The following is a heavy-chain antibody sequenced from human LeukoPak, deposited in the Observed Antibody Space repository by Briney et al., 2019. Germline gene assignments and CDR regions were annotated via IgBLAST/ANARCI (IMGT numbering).Heavy chain of an antibody. CDR3: ARAGCSSTSCKNYYYYYMDV. Sequence: SETLSLTCIVSGGSISSGGYYWSWIRQHPGKGLEWIGYIYYSGSTYYNPSLKSRVTISVDTSKNQFSLKLSSVTAADTAVYYCARAGCSSTSCKNYYYYYMDVWGKGTTVTVSS. V-gene: IGHV4-31*03. CDR1: GGSISSGGYY. D-gene: IGHD2-2*01. J-gene: IGHJ6*03. CDR2: IYYSGST.